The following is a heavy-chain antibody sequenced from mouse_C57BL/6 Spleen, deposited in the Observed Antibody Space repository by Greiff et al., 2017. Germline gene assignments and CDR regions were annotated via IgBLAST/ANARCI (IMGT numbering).Heavy chain of an antibody. V-gene: IGHV1-9*01. J-gene: IGHJ1*03. CDR2: ILPGSGST. CDR3: ARERKEDGFYWYFDV. CDR1: GYTFTGYW. D-gene: IGHD2-3*01. Sequence: QVQLQQSGAELMKPGASVKLSCKATGYTFTGYWLEWVKQRPGHGLDWIGEILPGSGSTNYNEKFKGKATFTADTSSKTAYMQLSSLTTEDSAIXYCARERKEDGFYWYFDVWGTGTTVTVSS.